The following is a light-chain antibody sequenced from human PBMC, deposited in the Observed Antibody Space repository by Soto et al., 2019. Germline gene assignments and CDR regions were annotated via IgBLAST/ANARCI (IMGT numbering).Light chain of an antibody. V-gene: IGKV3-11*01. CDR3: QQRSHWPLT. CDR1: QSVSSY. Sequence: EVVLTQSPATLSLSPGERATLSCRASQSVSSYLAWYQQKPGQAPRLLIYDASNRATGIPARFSGSGSGTDFTITISSLEPEDFGVYYCQQRSHWPLTFGQGTRLEIK. J-gene: IGKJ5*01. CDR2: DAS.